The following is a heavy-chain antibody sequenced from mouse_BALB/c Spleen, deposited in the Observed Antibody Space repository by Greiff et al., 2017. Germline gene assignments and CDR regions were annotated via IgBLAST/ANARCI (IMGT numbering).Heavy chain of an antibody. CDR2: IYPSDSYT. V-gene: IGHV1-69*02. CDR1: GYTFTSYC. J-gene: IGHJ2*01. D-gene: IGHD1-1*02. Sequence: QVQLQQPGAELVRPGASVKLSCKASGYTFTSYCINWVKQRPGQGLEWIGNIYPSDSYTNYNQKFKDKATLTVDKSSSTAYMQLSSPTSEDSAVYYCTRSGVGVYYFDYWGQGTTLTVSS. CDR3: TRSGVGVYYFDY.